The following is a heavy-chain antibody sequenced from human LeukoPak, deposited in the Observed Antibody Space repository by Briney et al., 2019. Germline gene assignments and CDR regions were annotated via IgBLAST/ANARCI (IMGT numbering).Heavy chain of an antibody. Sequence: PSQTLSLTCAVSNGSVRSTDYYWSWVRQPPGKGLEWIGYINYSGNTYYNPSLKSRLTMSVDTSKNQFSLKLNSVTAADTAVYYCARAQHDYGDYPHDAWGQGTLVTVSS. CDR2: INYSGNT. V-gene: IGHV4-30-4*01. CDR1: NGSVRSTDYY. D-gene: IGHD4-17*01. J-gene: IGHJ5*02. CDR3: ARAQHDYGDYPHDA.